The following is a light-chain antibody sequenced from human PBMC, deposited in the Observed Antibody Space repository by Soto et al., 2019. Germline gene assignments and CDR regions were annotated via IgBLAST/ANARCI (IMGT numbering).Light chain of an antibody. CDR1: QSVSSN. CDR3: QQYNNWPPVT. Sequence: EIVMTQSPVTLSVSPGERVTLSCRASQSVSSNLAWYQQKSGQAPRLLIYGASTRVTGIPARFSGSGSRTDLTLTISSLQSEDFAIYYCQQYNNWPPVTFGQGTRLEIK. CDR2: GAS. J-gene: IGKJ5*01. V-gene: IGKV3-15*01.